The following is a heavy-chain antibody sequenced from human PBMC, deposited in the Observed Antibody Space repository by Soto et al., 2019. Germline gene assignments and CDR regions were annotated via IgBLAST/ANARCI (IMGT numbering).Heavy chain of an antibody. Sequence: QVQLVQSGAEVKRPGASVKVSCEASGYPFTSYDINWVRQATGEGLEWMGWMTPNTRNTGYAQKFQGRVTMTRNTSIRTAYMELSSLTSEDTAVYYCARGTHKYRFDPWGQGTLVTVSS. CDR3: ARGTHKYRFDP. V-gene: IGHV1-8*01. J-gene: IGHJ5*02. CDR2: MTPNTRNT. D-gene: IGHD5-12*01. CDR1: GYPFTSYD.